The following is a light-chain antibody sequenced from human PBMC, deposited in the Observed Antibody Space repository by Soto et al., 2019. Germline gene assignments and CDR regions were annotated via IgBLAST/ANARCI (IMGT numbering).Light chain of an antibody. J-gene: IGKJ5*01. CDR2: DAS. CDR1: QSVSSY. CDR3: QQRSNWPIT. V-gene: IGKV3-11*01. Sequence: EIVLTQSPVTLSLSPGERATLSCRASQSVSSYLAWYQQKPGQAPRLLIYDASNRATGIPARFSGSGSGTDFTLPLSSLEPEDFAVYYCQQRSNWPITFGQGTRLEIK.